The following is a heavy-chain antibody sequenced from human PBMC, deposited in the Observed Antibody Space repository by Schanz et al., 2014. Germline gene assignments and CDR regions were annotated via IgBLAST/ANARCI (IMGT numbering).Heavy chain of an antibody. CDR1: GFTLSDHC. D-gene: IGHD5-12*01. J-gene: IGHJ6*02. CDR2: MYSDGSYT. CDR3: ARRLVANNNYYGMDV. Sequence: PGGSLRLSCAASGFTLSDHCMTWIRQAPGKGLEWVAYMYSDGSYTNYPDSVKGRFTISRDRAKKSLYLQMNSLRAEDTAVYYCARRLVANNNYYGMDVWGQGTTVTVS. V-gene: IGHV3-11*06.